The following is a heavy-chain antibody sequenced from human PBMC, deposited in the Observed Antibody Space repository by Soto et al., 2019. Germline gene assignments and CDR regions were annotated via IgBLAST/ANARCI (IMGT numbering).Heavy chain of an antibody. D-gene: IGHD3-22*01. CDR3: ARPYYYDRSGYPSPYHYGMDV. V-gene: IGHV1-18*01. J-gene: IGHJ6*02. CDR1: GYTFTSYG. CDR2: ISAYNGNT. Sequence: QVQLVQSGAEVKKPGASVKVSCKASGYTFTSYGISWVRQAPGQGLEWMGWISAYNGNTNHAQKLQGRVTMPTDTSTSPAHMELRSLRSDDTAVYYCARPYYYDRSGYPSPYHYGMDVWGQGTTVTVSS.